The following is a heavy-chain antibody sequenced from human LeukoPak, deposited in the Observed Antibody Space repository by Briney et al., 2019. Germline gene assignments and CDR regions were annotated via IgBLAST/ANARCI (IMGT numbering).Heavy chain of an antibody. CDR1: GFTFSIYA. CDR2: ISGSGGSA. V-gene: IGHV3-23*01. D-gene: IGHD1-14*01. Sequence: GGSLRLSCATSGFTFSIYAMTWVRQAPGKGLEWVSTISGSGGSAYYADSVKGRFTISSDKSKNTVYLQMSSLRDDDTAVYYCASDHRNLDAFDIWGQGTIVTVSS. CDR3: ASDHRNLDAFDI. J-gene: IGHJ3*02.